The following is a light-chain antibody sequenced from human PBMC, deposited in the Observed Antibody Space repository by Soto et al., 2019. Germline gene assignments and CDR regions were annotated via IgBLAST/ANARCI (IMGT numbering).Light chain of an antibody. CDR3: QQYNSYSHT. V-gene: IGKV1-8*01. CDR1: QGISSY. J-gene: IGKJ2*01. CDR2: AAS. Sequence: AIRMTQSPSSFSASTGDRVTITCRASQGISSYLAWYQQKPGKAPKLLIYAASTLQSGVPSRFSGSGSGTDFTLTISCLQSEDFATYYCQQYNSYSHTFGQGTKLEIK.